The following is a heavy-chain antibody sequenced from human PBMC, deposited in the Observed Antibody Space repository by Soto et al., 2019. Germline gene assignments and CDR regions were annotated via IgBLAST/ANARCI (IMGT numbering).Heavy chain of an antibody. Sequence: GWSVRLSCAASGLTFSSYWMSWVRQAPGKGLEWVANIKQDGSEKYYVDSVKGRFTISRDNAKNSLYLQMNSLRAEDTAVYYCAIVRRSPPYYYGREVWSQGSTVTVYS. J-gene: IGHJ6*02. CDR3: AIVRRSPPYYYGREV. CDR1: GLTFSSYW. CDR2: IKQDGSEK. D-gene: IGHD3-10*02. V-gene: IGHV3-7*01.